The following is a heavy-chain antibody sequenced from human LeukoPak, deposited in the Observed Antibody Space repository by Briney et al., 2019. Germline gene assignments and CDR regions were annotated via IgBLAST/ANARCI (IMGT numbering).Heavy chain of an antibody. D-gene: IGHD6-13*01. CDR2: IYYSGST. Sequence: PSETLSLTCTVSGGSISSYYWSWIRQPPGKGLEWIGYIYYSGSTNYNPSLKSRVTISVDTSKNQFSLKLSSVTAADTAVYYCARGREQQLGTSYYYYYMDVWGKGTTVTISS. J-gene: IGHJ6*03. V-gene: IGHV4-59*01. CDR3: ARGREQQLGTSYYYYYMDV. CDR1: GGSISSYY.